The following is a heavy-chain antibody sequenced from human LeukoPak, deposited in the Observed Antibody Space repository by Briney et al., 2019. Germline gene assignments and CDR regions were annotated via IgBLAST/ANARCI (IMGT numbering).Heavy chain of an antibody. V-gene: IGHV3-49*04. CDR2: IRSKAYGGTT. J-gene: IGHJ4*02. CDR1: GFTFGDYA. Sequence: GGSLRLSCTASGFTFGDYAMTWVRQAPGKGLEWVGFIRSKAYGGTTEYAASVKGIFTISRDDSKSIAYLQVNSLKTEDTAVYYCTVAVAEYWGQGTLVTVSS. CDR3: TVAVAEY. D-gene: IGHD6-19*01.